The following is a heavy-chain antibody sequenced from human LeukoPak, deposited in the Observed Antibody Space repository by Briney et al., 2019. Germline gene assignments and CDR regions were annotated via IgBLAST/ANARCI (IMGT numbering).Heavy chain of an antibody. D-gene: IGHD3-3*01. CDR3: AKNKYGYRITIFGGFDY. Sequence: PGRSLRLSCAASGFTFSSYAMHWVRQAPGKGLEWVAFIRYDGSNKYYADSVKGRFTISRDNSKNTLYLQMNSLRAEDTAVYYCAKNKYGYRITIFGGFDYWGQGTLVTVSS. CDR2: IRYDGSNK. CDR1: GFTFSSYA. V-gene: IGHV3-30*04. J-gene: IGHJ4*02.